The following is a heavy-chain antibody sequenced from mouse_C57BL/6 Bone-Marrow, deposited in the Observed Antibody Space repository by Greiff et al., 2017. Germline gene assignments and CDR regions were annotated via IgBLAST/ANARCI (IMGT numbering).Heavy chain of an antibody. V-gene: IGHV1-63*01. CDR3: ARRGYSNLYYYAMDY. D-gene: IGHD2-5*01. J-gene: IGHJ4*01. CDR2: IYPGGGYT. Sequence: VQLQQSGAELVKPGTSVKMSCKASGYTFTNYWIGWAKQRPGHGLEWIGDIYPGGGYTNYNEKFKGKATLTAAKSSSTAYMQFSSLTSEDSAIYYCARRGYSNLYYYAMDYWGQGTSVTVSS. CDR1: GYTFTNYW.